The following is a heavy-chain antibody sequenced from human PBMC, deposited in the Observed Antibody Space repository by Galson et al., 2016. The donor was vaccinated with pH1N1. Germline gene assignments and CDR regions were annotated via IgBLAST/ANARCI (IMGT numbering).Heavy chain of an antibody. CDR3: AGEVVSPTRTFYYSYYGMDV. CDR2: ILIPVLGST. V-gene: IGHV1-69*10. Sequence: SVKVSCKASGGTFSDYAITWVRQAPGQGLEWMGGILIPVLGSTYYAQNFKGRVTITADRSTTTSYMEIHYLTSDDTAVYFCAGEVVSPTRTFYYSYYGMDVWGQGTTVTVSS. J-gene: IGHJ6*02. D-gene: IGHD2-15*01. CDR1: GGTFSDYA.